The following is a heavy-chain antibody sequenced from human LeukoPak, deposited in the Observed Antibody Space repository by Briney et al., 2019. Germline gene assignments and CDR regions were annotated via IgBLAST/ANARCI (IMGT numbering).Heavy chain of an antibody. CDR3: AKTNGGSSAGFDY. Sequence: GGSLRFSCAASEFTFSGYAMSWVRQAPGKGLKWVSSISGSGGRTYYADSVKGRFTISRDNSKNTLYLQMNSLRAEDTAVYYCAKTNGGSSAGFDYWGQGTLVTVSS. CDR2: ISGSGGRT. V-gene: IGHV3-23*01. J-gene: IGHJ4*02. CDR1: EFTFSGYA. D-gene: IGHD2-8*01.